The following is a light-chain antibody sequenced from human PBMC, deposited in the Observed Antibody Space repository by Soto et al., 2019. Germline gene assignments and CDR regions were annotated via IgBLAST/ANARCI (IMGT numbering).Light chain of an antibody. CDR2: DVS. V-gene: IGLV2-14*01. CDR1: SSDIGSYNY. CDR3: SSYTTYSTLEVV. J-gene: IGLJ2*01. Sequence: QSALTQPASVSGSPGQSITISCTGTSSDIGSYNYVSWYQQHPGKAPKLMIYDVSNRPSGVSNRFSGSKSGNTASLTISGLQAEDEADYYCSSYTTYSTLEVVFVGGTKLTVL.